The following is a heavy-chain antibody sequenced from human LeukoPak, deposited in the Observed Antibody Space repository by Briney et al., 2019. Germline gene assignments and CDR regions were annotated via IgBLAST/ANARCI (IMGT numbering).Heavy chain of an antibody. CDR1: GFTFSSYA. CDR2: ISGSGGST. D-gene: IGHD2-21*01. V-gene: IGHV3-23*01. CDR3: AKAGGDWAPPTDFDY. J-gene: IGHJ4*02. Sequence: GGSLRLSCAASGFTFSSYAMSWVRQAPGRGLEWASAISGSGGSTYYADSVKGRFTISRDNSKNTLYLQMNSLRAEDTAVYYCAKAGGDWAPPTDFDYWGQGTLVTVSS.